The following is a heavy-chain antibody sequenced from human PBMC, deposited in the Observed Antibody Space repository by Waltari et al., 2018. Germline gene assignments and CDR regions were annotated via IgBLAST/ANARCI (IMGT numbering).Heavy chain of an antibody. J-gene: IGHJ3*02. D-gene: IGHD6-13*01. CDR2: IYYSGST. CDR1: GGSISSSSYY. V-gene: IGHV4-39*07. CDR3: GVAAAGDAFDI. Sequence: QLQLQESGPGLVKPSETLSLTCTVSGGSISSSSYYWGWIRQPPGKGLEWIGSIYYSGSTYYNPSLKSRVTISVDTSKNQFPLKLSSVTAADTAVYYCGVAAAGDAFDIWGQGTMVTVSS.